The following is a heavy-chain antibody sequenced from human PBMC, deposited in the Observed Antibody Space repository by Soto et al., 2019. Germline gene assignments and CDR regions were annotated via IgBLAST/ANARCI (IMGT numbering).Heavy chain of an antibody. V-gene: IGHV3-23*01. D-gene: IGHD6-19*01. CDR1: GFTFSSYA. J-gene: IGHJ6*02. Sequence: GGSLRLSCAASGFTFSSYAMSWVRQAPGKGLEWVSAISGSGGSTYYADSVKGRFTISRDNSKNTLYLQMNSLRAEDTAVYYCAKDRRSAVAGNSRSYYYYGMDVWGQGTTVTVSS. CDR2: ISGSGGST. CDR3: AKDRRSAVAGNSRSYYYYGMDV.